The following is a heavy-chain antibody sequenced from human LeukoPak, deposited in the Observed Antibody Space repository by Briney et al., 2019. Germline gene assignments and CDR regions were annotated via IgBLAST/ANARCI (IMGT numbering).Heavy chain of an antibody. CDR2: ISSSGSTI. CDR1: GFTFSSYE. D-gene: IGHD6-6*01. CDR3: AKTIAARLASPDY. J-gene: IGHJ4*02. V-gene: IGHV3-48*03. Sequence: PGGSLRLSCAASGFTFSSYEMNWVRQAPGKGLEWVSYISSSGSTIYYADSVKGRFTISRDNSKNTLYLQMNSLRAEDTAVYYCAKTIAARLASPDYWGQGTLVTVSS.